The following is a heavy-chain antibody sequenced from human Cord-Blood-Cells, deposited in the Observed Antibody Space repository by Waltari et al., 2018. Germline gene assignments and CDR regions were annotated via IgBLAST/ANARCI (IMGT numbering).Heavy chain of an antibody. CDR1: GYTFTGDY. CDR2: INPNSGGT. V-gene: IGHV1-2*02. Sequence: QVQLVQSGAEVKKPGASVKVSCQASGYTFTGDYMHWVRQAPGQGLEWMVGINPNSGGTNYAQKLQGRVTMTRDTSISTAYMELSRLGSDDTAVYYCARKGFLEWLFDYWGQGTLVTVSS. CDR3: ARKGFLEWLFDY. D-gene: IGHD3-3*01. J-gene: IGHJ4*02.